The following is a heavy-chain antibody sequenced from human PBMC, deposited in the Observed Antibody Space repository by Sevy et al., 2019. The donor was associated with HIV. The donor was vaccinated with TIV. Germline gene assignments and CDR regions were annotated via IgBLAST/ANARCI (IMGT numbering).Heavy chain of an antibody. D-gene: IGHD2-2*01. CDR3: VRAGGGSVVVSTVIGILIMDV. CDR2: IKQDGSEK. Sequence: GGSLRLSCTASGFIFSNYWMSWVRQAPGKGLEWVANIKQDGSEKYYVDAVNGRFTISRDNTKNAVYLQMTSLRVEDTAVYYCVRAGGGSVVVSTVIGILIMDVWGQGTTVTVSS. V-gene: IGHV3-7*01. CDR1: GFIFSNYW. J-gene: IGHJ6*02.